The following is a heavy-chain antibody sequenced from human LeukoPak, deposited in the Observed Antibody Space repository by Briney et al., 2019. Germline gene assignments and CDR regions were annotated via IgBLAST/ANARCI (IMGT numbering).Heavy chain of an antibody. J-gene: IGHJ4*02. D-gene: IGHD1-26*01. V-gene: IGHV1-69*13. CDR2: IIPIFGTA. CDR3: ARIGGGNMDPYSPFDY. CDR1: GGTFSSYA. Sequence: RRASVKVSCKASGGTFSSYAISWVRQAPGQGLERMGGIIPIFGTANYAQKFQGRVTITADESTSTAYMELSSLRSEDTAVYYCARIGGGNMDPYSPFDYWGQGTLVTVSS.